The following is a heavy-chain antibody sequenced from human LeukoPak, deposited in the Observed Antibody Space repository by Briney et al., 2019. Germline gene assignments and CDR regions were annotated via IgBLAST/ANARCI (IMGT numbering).Heavy chain of an antibody. V-gene: IGHV4-38-2*01. CDR2: IYHSGST. Sequence: SETLSLTCAVSGYSISSGYYWGWIRQPPGKGLEWIGSIYHSGSTYYNPSLKSRVTIPVDTSKNQFSLKLSSVTAADTAVYYCARGGCSSTSCYSSFDYWGQGTLVTVSS. CDR1: GYSISSGYY. CDR3: ARGGCSSTSCYSSFDY. D-gene: IGHD2-2*01. J-gene: IGHJ4*02.